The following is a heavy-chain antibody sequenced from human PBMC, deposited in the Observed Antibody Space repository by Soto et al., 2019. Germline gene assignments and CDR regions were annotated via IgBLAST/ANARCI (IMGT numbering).Heavy chain of an antibody. CDR2: ISYDGSIR. V-gene: IGHV3-30-3*01. D-gene: IGHD6-13*01. CDR1: GFTFTIYA. CDR3: ARDYEPNSWYQMVDY. J-gene: IGHJ4*02. Sequence: VQLVESVGGVVQPGGSLTLSCAASGFTFTIYAMHWVRQAPGKGLEWVAVISYDGSIRYYADSVKGRFTISRDNSKNTLFLQMNSMREEDPAVYYCARDYEPNSWYQMVDYRGQGALVTV.